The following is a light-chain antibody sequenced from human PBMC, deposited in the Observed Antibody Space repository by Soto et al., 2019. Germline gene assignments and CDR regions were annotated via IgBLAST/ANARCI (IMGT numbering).Light chain of an antibody. CDR1: QGISNY. Sequence: DIQMTQSPSSLSASVGDRVTITCRTSQGISNYLAWYQQKSGKAPKLLIYLASTLRSGVSSRFSGSRSGTDFTLTISNLQPEDVATYYCHKYNSDPLFGGGTKVEI. V-gene: IGKV1-27*01. J-gene: IGKJ4*01. CDR2: LAS. CDR3: HKYNSDPL.